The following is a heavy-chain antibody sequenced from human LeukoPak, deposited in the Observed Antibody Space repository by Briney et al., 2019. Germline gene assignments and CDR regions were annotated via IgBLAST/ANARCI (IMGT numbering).Heavy chain of an antibody. CDR3: ARAGYDILTGYPPWYFDY. J-gene: IGHJ4*02. CDR1: GGSISSYY. V-gene: IGHV4-59*01. Sequence: PSETLSLTCIVSGGSISSYYWSWIRQPPGKGLEWNGYIYYSGSTNYNPSLKSRVTISVDTSKNQFSLKLSSVTAADTAVYYCARAGYDILTGYPPWYFDYWGQGTLVTVSS. D-gene: IGHD3-9*01. CDR2: IYYSGST.